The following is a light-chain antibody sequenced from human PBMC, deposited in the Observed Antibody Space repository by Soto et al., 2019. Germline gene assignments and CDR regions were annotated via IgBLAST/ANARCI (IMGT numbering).Light chain of an antibody. CDR3: QQYGSSPRT. CDR2: AAS. CDR1: QSVSSSY. V-gene: IGKV3-20*01. J-gene: IGKJ1*01. Sequence: ENVLTQSPGTLSLSPGERVTLSCRASQSVSSSYLAWYQQKPGQSPRLLIYAASSRATGIPDRFSGSGSGTDFTLIISRLEPEDFAVYYCQQYGSSPRTFGQGTKVEIK.